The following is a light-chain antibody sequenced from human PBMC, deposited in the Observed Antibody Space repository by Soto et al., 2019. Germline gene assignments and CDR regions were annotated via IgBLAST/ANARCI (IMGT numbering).Light chain of an antibody. CDR1: SSDVGAYNY. V-gene: IGLV2-8*01. CDR2: EVS. CDR3: SSHAGSKRV. Sequence: QSALTQPPSASGSPGQSVTISFTGTSSDVGAYNYVSWYQQHPGKAPKLVIYEVSKRPSGVPDRFSGSKSGNTASLTVSGLQAEDEADYYCSSHAGSKRVFGTGTKVTVL. J-gene: IGLJ1*01.